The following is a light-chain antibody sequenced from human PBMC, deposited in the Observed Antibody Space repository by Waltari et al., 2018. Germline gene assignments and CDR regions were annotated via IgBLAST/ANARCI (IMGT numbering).Light chain of an antibody. J-gene: IGLJ2*01. CDR2: DVS. Sequence: QSALTQPASVSGSPGQSITISCTGTSSDVGGYNYVSGYQQHPGKAPKLMVYDVSNRPSGVSNRFSGSKSGNTASLTISGLQAEDEADYDCSSYTSSSTPVVFGGGTKLTVL. V-gene: IGLV2-14*01. CDR3: SSYTSSSTPVV. CDR1: SSDVGGYNY.